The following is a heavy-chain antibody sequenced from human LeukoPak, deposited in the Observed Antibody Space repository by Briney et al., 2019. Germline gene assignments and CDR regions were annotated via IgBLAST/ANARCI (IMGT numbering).Heavy chain of an antibody. V-gene: IGHV1-69*06. CDR3: ARGNYYGSGSGGYYFDH. Sequence: SVKVSCKASGGTFSSYAINWVRQAPGQGLEWMGGIIPIFGTANYAQKFQGRVTITADKSTSTAYMELSSLRSEDTAVYYCARGNYYGSGSGGYYFDHWGQGTLVTVSS. CDR1: GGTFSSYA. D-gene: IGHD3-10*01. CDR2: IIPIFGTA. J-gene: IGHJ4*02.